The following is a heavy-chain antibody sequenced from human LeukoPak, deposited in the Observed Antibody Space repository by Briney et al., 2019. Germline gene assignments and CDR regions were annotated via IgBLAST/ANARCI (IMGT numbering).Heavy chain of an antibody. CDR2: IFYSGST. V-gene: IGHV4-39*01. J-gene: IGHJ5*02. D-gene: IGHD3-3*01. Sequence: SETLSLTCTVSGGSINRSSRYYWGWIRQPPGKGLEWIGSIFYSGSTYYNPSLKSRVTISVDTSNNQFSLKLTSVTAADTAAYYCARHVPSTIFFNWFDPWGQGTLVTVSS. CDR1: GGSINRSSRYY. CDR3: ARHVPSTIFFNWFDP.